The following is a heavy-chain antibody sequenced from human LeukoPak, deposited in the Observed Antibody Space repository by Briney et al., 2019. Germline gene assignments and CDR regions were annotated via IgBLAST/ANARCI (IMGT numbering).Heavy chain of an antibody. CDR2: IYHTGST. V-gene: IGHV4-38-2*02. Sequence: SETLSLTCTVSGYSIGSGYYWGWIRQPPGKGLEWIGSIYHTGSTDYNPSLKSRVTVSVDTSKNQFSLKLSSVTAADTAVYYCARVSGRDYYFDYWGQGTLVTVSS. D-gene: IGHD4/OR15-4a*01. CDR1: GYSIGSGYY. CDR3: ARVSGRDYYFDY. J-gene: IGHJ4*02.